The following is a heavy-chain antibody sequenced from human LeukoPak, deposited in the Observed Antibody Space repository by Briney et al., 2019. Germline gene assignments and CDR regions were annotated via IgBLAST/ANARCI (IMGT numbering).Heavy chain of an antibody. V-gene: IGHV3-53*01. D-gene: IGHD3-10*01. J-gene: IGHJ4*02. CDR1: GFTVSSNY. Sequence: GESLKISCAASGFTVSSNYVSWVRQAPGKGLEWLSVFYSGGNTYYADSVKGRFTISRDNSKNTLYLQMNSLRAEDTAVYYCARDYYGSGRLDYWGQGTLVTASS. CDR2: FYSGGNT. CDR3: ARDYYGSGRLDY.